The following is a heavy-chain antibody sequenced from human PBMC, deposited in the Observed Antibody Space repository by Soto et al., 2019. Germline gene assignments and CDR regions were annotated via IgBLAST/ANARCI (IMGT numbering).Heavy chain of an antibody. J-gene: IGHJ6*02. D-gene: IGHD3-22*01. CDR3: ARGARSDTMIVVGSYYYGMDV. Sequence: QVQLVQSGAEVKKPGASVKVSCKASGYTFTGYYMHWVRQAPGQGLEWMGWINPNSGGTNYAQKFQGWVTMTRDTSISTAYMELSRLRSDDTAVYYCARGARSDTMIVVGSYYYGMDVWGQGTTVTVSS. CDR2: INPNSGGT. V-gene: IGHV1-2*04. CDR1: GYTFTGYY.